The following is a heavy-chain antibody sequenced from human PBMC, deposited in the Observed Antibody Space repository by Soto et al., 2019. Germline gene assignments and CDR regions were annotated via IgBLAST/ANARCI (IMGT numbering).Heavy chain of an antibody. CDR3: ARDPEGVQNEYYYGPNAFDI. D-gene: IGHD3-10*01. Sequence: GGSLRLSCAASGFTFSSYSMNWVRQAPGKGLEWVSSISSSSSYIYYADSVKGRFTISRDNAKNSLYLQMNSLRAEDTAVYYCARDPEGVQNEYYYGPNAFDIWGQGTMVTVSS. CDR2: ISSSSSYI. J-gene: IGHJ3*02. V-gene: IGHV3-21*01. CDR1: GFTFSSYS.